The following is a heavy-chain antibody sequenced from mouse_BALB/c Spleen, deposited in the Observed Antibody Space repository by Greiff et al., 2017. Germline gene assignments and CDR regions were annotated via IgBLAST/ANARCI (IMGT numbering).Heavy chain of an antibody. CDR2: ISYSGST. J-gene: IGHJ4*01. CDR3: AKNGYDAVYYAMDY. Sequence: EVKLVESGPGLVKPSQSLSLTCTVTGYSITSDYAWNWIRQFPGNKLEWMGYISYSGSTSYNPSLKSRISITRDTSKNQFFLQLNSVTTEDTATYYCAKNGYDAVYYAMDYWGQGTSVTVSS. V-gene: IGHV3-2*02. D-gene: IGHD2-2*01. CDR1: GYSITSDYA.